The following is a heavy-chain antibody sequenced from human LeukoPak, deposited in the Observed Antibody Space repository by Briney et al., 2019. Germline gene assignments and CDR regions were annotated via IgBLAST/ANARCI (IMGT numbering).Heavy chain of an antibody. D-gene: IGHD3-3*01. CDR3: ARDLGGGYYMDV. J-gene: IGHJ6*03. CDR1: GFTFSSYS. V-gene: IGHV3-21*01. CDR2: ISSSSSYI. Sequence: GGSLRLSCAASGFTFSSYSMNWVRQAPGKGLEWVSSISSSSSYIYYADSVKGRFTISRDNAKNSLYLQMNSLRAEDTAVYYCARDLGGGYYMDVWGKGTTVTASS.